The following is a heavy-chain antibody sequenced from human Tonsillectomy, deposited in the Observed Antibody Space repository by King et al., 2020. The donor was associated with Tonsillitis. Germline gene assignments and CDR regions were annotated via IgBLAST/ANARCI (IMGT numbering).Heavy chain of an antibody. Sequence: VQLVESGGGVVQPGRSLRLSCAASGFTFSDYGMHWVRQAPGKGLEWVAIISYDGTYKSYADSVKGRLTISRDNPKNTLYLQMDSLRAEDTAVYYCAKDPNKHSSGYDFAPNLDYWGQGTLVTVSS. J-gene: IGHJ4*02. V-gene: IGHV3-30*18. CDR3: AKDPNKHSSGYDFAPNLDY. CDR1: GFTFSDYG. D-gene: IGHD3-22*01. CDR2: ISYDGTYK.